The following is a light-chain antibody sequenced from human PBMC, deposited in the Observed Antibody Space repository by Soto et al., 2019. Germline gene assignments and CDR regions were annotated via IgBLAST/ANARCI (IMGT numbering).Light chain of an antibody. Sequence: QTLLTKSASLSGSPGQSITISCTGTSSDVGSYNLVSWYQQHPGKAPKLMIYEGSKRPSGVSNRFSGSKSGNTASLTISGLQAEDEADYYCCSYAGSSPYVFGTGTKVTVL. V-gene: IGLV2-23*01. J-gene: IGLJ1*01. CDR1: SSDVGSYNL. CDR3: CSYAGSSPYV. CDR2: EGS.